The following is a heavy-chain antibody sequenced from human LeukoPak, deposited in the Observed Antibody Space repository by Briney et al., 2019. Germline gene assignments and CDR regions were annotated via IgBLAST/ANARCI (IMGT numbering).Heavy chain of an antibody. Sequence: PGGSLRLSCAASGFTFSNFAMSWVRQAPGKGLGWVSAISGTGGSTYYADSVKGRFTISRDNSKNTLYLQMNSLRAEDTAIYYCAKAEGWNPHYFDYWGQGTLVTVSS. CDR3: AKAEGWNPHYFDY. CDR2: ISGTGGST. CDR1: GFTFSNFA. D-gene: IGHD1-1*01. J-gene: IGHJ4*02. V-gene: IGHV3-23*01.